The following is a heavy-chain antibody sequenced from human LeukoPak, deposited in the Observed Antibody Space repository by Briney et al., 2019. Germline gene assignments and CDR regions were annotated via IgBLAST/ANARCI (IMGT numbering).Heavy chain of an antibody. D-gene: IGHD6-6*01. V-gene: IGHV3-30*02. CDR3: AKEGSWAARPEYFDY. CDR2: IRYDGSNK. J-gene: IGHJ4*02. Sequence: PVGSLRLSCAASGFTFSSYGMHWVRQAPGKGLEGVAFIRYDGSNKYYADSVKGRFTISRDNSKNTLYLQMNSLRAEDTAVYYCAKEGSWAARPEYFDYWGQGTLVTVSS. CDR1: GFTFSSYG.